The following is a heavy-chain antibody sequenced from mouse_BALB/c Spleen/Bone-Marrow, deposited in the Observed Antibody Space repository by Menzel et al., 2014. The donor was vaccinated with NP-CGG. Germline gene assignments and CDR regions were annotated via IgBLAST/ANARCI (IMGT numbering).Heavy chain of an antibody. Sequence: VQLKESGPGLVAPSQNLSITCTVSGFSLTNYGVHRIRQPPGKGLEWLGIIWAGGSTSYNSALMSRLSISKDNSKSQVFFKMNSLQTDDTAIYYCATYDYDGRFDYWGQGTTLTVSS. J-gene: IGHJ2*01. D-gene: IGHD2-4*01. CDR3: ATYDYDGRFDY. CDR1: GFSLTNYG. V-gene: IGHV2-9*02. CDR2: IWAGGST.